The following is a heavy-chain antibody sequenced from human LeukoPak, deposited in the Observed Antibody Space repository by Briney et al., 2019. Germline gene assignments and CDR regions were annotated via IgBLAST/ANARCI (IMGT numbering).Heavy chain of an antibody. Sequence: ASVKVSCKASGYTFTGYYMHWVRQAPGQGLEWMGWINPNSGGTNYAQKFQGRVTTTRDTSISTAYMELSRLRSDDTAVYYCARASIHNYYDSSGYYLPTVDYWGQGTLVTVSS. CDR3: ARASIHNYYDSSGYYLPTVDY. CDR2: INPNSGGT. D-gene: IGHD3-22*01. V-gene: IGHV1-2*02. J-gene: IGHJ4*02. CDR1: GYTFTGYY.